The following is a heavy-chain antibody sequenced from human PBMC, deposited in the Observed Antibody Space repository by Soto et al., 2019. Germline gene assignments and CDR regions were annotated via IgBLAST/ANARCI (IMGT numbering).Heavy chain of an antibody. D-gene: IGHD2-2*01. J-gene: IGHJ4*02. Sequence: GGSLRLSCAASGFTFSSSSMNWVRQAPGKGLEWISYISRTSTTIYYADSVKGRFTISRDNAKNSLYLQMDGLRAEDTAVYFCTRDPPLCCTSCYDYWGQGTLVTVSS. CDR2: ISRTSTTI. V-gene: IGHV3-48*01. CDR1: GFTFSSSS. CDR3: TRDPPLCCTSCYDY.